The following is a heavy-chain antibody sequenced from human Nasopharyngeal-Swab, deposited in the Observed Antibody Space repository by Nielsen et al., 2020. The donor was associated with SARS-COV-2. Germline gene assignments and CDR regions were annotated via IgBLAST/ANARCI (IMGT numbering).Heavy chain of an antibody. CDR1: GGTFSSYA. J-gene: IGHJ4*02. V-gene: IGHV1-69*10. CDR2: IIPILGTA. D-gene: IGHD5-18*01. CDR3: ARGNTAMDLDY. Sequence: SVKVSCKASGGTFSSYAISWVRQAPGQGLEWMGGIIPILGTANYAQKFQGRVTITADKSTSTAYMELSSLRSEDTAVYYCARGNTAMDLDYWGQGTLVTVSS.